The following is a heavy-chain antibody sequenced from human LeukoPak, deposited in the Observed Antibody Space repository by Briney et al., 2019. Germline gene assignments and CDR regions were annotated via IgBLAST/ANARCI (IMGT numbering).Heavy chain of an antibody. D-gene: IGHD1-14*01. CDR2: IHHSGST. Sequence: KPSETLSLTCTVSSYSISSGYYWGWIRQPPGKGLEWIGSIHHSGSTDYNPSLKSRVTISVDTSKNQFSLKLSSVTASDTAVYYCARDSWPEVVRFDYWGQGTLVTVSS. CDR1: SYSISSGYY. CDR3: ARDSWPEVVRFDY. J-gene: IGHJ4*02. V-gene: IGHV4-38-2*02.